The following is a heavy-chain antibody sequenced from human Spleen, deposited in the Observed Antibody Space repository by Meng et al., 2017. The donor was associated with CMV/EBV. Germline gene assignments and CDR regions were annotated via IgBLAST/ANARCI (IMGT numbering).Heavy chain of an antibody. CDR2: INHSGST. CDR1: GWSFSGYY. J-gene: IGHJ4*02. D-gene: IGHD3-10*01. V-gene: IGHV4-34*01. CDR3: VVSPSYGSGSDY. Sequence: QVHLQQWGAGLLKPSETLSLTCAVYGWSFSGYYWSWIRQPPGKGLEWIGEINHSGSTNYNPSLKSRVTISVDTSKNQFSLKLSSVTAADTAVYYCVVSPSYGSGSDYWGQGTLVTVSS.